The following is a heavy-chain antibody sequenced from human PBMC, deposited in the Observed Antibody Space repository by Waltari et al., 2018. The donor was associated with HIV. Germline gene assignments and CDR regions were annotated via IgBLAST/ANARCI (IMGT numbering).Heavy chain of an antibody. Sequence: QLQLQESGPGLVKPSETLSLTCTVSGGSISSSSYYWGWIRQPPGKGLEWIGSIYYSGSTYYNPSLKSRVTISVDTSKNQFSLKLSSVTAADTAVYYCSRDLPPSSPFGPYGMDVWGQGTTVTVSS. CDR3: SRDLPPSSPFGPYGMDV. CDR1: GGSISSSSYY. V-gene: IGHV4-39*07. D-gene: IGHD6-19*01. J-gene: IGHJ6*02. CDR2: IYYSGST.